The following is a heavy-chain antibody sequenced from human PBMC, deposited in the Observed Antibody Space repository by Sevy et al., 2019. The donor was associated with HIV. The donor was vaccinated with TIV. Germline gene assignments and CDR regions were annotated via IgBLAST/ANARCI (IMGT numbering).Heavy chain of an antibody. D-gene: IGHD1-26*01. J-gene: IGHJ4*02. CDR1: GGSITSLY. CDR3: AGENAWGRGYS. V-gene: IGHV4-59*08. CDR2: IYYNGHI. Sequence: LSLTCTVSGGSITSLYWNWIRQPPGKGLEWIANIYYNGHINYNPSLKSRVTLSLDTSKNQFFLRLSSVTAADTAMYYCAGENAWGRGYSWGQGTLVTVSS.